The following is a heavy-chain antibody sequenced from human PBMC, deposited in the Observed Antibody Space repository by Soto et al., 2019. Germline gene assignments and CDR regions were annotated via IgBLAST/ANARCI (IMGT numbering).Heavy chain of an antibody. CDR2: IYYSGST. V-gene: IGHV4-59*01. J-gene: IGHJ5*02. D-gene: IGHD2-21*02. CDR3: ARGRGYCGGDCSPFMFDP. CDR1: GGSISSYY. Sequence: QVQLQESGPGLVKPSETLSLTCTVSGGSISSYYWSWIRQPPGKGLEWIGYIYYSGSTNYNPSLKSRVTISVDTSKNQCSLKLSSVTAADTAVYYCARGRGYCGGDCSPFMFDPWGQGTLVTVSS.